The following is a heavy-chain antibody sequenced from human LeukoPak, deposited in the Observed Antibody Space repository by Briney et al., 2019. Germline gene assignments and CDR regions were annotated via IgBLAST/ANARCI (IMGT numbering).Heavy chain of an antibody. CDR3: ARDGVVDSSGWYVDY. D-gene: IGHD6-19*01. CDR1: GFTFSNYE. J-gene: IGHJ4*01. Sequence: GGSETLSCATSGFTFSNYEMNWVRQAPGKGLEWVSYITTSGGIKSYADSVKGRFTISRDNAKNSVYLQINSLRAEDTAVYYCARDGVVDSSGWYVDYWGQGSLGSVSS. CDR2: ITTSGGIK. V-gene: IGHV3-48*03.